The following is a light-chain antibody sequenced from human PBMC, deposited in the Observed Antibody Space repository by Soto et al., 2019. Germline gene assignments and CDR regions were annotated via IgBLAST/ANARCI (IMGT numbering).Light chain of an antibody. V-gene: IGLV2-8*01. Sequence: QSALTQPPSASGSPGQSVTISCTGSSSDVGAYNYVSWYQHHPGKAPKLMIYDVTERPSGVPDRFSASKSGNTASLTVSGLQPEDEADYYCSSYAGRNNLLFGGGTKLTVL. CDR1: SSDVGAYNY. J-gene: IGLJ2*01. CDR2: DVT. CDR3: SSYAGRNNLL.